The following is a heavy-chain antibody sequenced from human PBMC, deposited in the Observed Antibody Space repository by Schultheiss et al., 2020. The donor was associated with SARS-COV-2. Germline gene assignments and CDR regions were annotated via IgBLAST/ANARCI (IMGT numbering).Heavy chain of an antibody. J-gene: IGHJ4*02. V-gene: IGHV1-69*06. CDR2: IIPIFGTA. CDR3: AKARYIGTMIVVVDY. CDR1: GYTFTSYA. Sequence: SVKVSCKASGYTFTSYAMHWVRQAPGQGLEWMGGIIPIFGTANYAQKFQGRVTITADKSTSTAYMELSSLRSEDTAVYYCAKARYIGTMIVVVDYWGQGTLVTVSS. D-gene: IGHD3-22*01.